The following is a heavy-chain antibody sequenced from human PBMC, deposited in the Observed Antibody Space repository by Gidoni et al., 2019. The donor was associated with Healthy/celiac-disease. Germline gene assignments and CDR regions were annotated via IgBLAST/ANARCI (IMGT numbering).Heavy chain of an antibody. CDR2: IDPSDSYT. Sequence: EVQLVQSGAEVKKPGESLRISCKGSGYSFTSYWISWVRQMPGKGLEWMGRIDPSDSYTNYSPSFQGHVTISADKSISTAYLQWSSLKASDTAMYYCARAAPYYYDSSGYAPFDYWGQGTLVTVSS. J-gene: IGHJ4*02. CDR1: GYSFTSYW. CDR3: ARAAPYYYDSSGYAPFDY. D-gene: IGHD3-22*01. V-gene: IGHV5-10-1*03.